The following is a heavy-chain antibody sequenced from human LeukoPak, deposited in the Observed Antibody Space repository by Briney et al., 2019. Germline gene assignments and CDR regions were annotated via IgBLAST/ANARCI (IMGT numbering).Heavy chain of an antibody. J-gene: IGHJ5*02. Sequence: PGGSLRLPCAASGFTFSSYSMNWVRQAPGKGLEWVSSISSSSSYIYYADSVKGRFTISRDNAKNSLYLQMNSLRAEDTAVYYCARSTLGGVVVVEHTSFGWFDPWGQGTLVTVSS. V-gene: IGHV3-21*01. CDR3: ARSTLGGVVVVEHTSFGWFDP. CDR1: GFTFSSYS. CDR2: ISSSSSYI. D-gene: IGHD2-15*01.